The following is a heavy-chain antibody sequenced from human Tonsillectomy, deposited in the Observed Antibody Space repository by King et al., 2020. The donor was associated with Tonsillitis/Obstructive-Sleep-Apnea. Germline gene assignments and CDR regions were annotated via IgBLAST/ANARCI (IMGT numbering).Heavy chain of an antibody. D-gene: IGHD3-10*01. J-gene: IGHJ6*03. CDR2: ISSSSSTI. CDR3: ARDSFYFSSGSYYYYMDV. Sequence: VQLVESGGGLVQPGGSLRLSCAASGFTFSSYSMNWVRQAPGKGLEWVSYISSSSSTIYYADSVKGRFTISRDNAKNSLYLQMNSLIDEDTAVYYCARDSFYFSSGSYYYYMDVWGKGTTVTVSS. V-gene: IGHV3-48*02. CDR1: GFTFSSYS.